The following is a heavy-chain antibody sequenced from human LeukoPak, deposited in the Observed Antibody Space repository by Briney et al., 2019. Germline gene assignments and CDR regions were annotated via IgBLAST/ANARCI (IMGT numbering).Heavy chain of an antibody. Sequence: SEALSLTCAVSGGSIGSYYWSWLRQPPGRGLEWIGYIYYSGTTNYNPSLKSRVTISVDTSKNQFSLKLTSVTAADTAVYYCAREDPQTAVPEGLDVWGQGTTVTVSS. J-gene: IGHJ6*02. D-gene: IGHD4-17*01. CDR2: IYYSGTT. CDR1: GGSIGSYY. V-gene: IGHV4-59*01. CDR3: AREDPQTAVPEGLDV.